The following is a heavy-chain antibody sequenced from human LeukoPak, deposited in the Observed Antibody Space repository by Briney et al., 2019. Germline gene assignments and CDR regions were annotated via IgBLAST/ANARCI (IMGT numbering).Heavy chain of an antibody. CDR1: GFTFNTYG. CDR3: AKDRSGMGYYLDF. J-gene: IGHJ4*02. V-gene: IGHV3-30*18. D-gene: IGHD1-26*01. CDR2: ISYDGTNK. Sequence: GGSLRLSCAVSGFTFNTYGIHWVRQTPNKGLEWVALISYDGTNKYYADSVKGRFTISRDNSKNTLYLQMDSLRAEDTAVYYCAKDRSGMGYYLDFWGQGTLVTVSS.